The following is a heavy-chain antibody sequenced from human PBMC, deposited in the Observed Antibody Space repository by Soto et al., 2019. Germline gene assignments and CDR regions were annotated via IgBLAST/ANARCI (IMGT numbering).Heavy chain of an antibody. V-gene: IGHV2-5*02. CDR1: GFSLTSRPMG. Sequence: QITLKESGPTLVTPTQTLTLTCSFSGFSLTSRPMGVGWIRQPPGKALESLVVIYWDDDKRYSPSLRSRLTITKDTSKNQVVLTMTNMDPVDTATYYCAHRLGGYTWNDGYFDYWGQGALVTVSS. CDR3: AHRLGGYTWNDGYFDY. CDR2: IYWDDDK. D-gene: IGHD1-20*01. J-gene: IGHJ4*02.